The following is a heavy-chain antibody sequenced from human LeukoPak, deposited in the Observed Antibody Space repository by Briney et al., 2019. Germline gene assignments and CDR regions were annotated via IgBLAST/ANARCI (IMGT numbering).Heavy chain of an antibody. CDR3: ASEKYYYDSSGYWGDKYNWFDP. J-gene: IGHJ5*02. V-gene: IGHV3-66*01. CDR1: GFTVSSNY. Sequence: GGSLRLSCAASGFTVSSNYMSWVRQAPGKGLEWVSVIYSGGSTYYADSVKGRFTITRDNSKNTLYLQMNSLRAEDTAVYYCASEKYYYDSSGYWGDKYNWFDPWGQGTLVTVSS. CDR2: IYSGGST. D-gene: IGHD3-22*01.